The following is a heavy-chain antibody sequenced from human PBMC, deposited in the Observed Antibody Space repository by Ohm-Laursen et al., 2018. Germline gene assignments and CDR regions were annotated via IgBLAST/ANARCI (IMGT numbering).Heavy chain of an antibody. CDR3: ARDPTFHAFDI. CDR2: ISSSSSTI. V-gene: IGHV3-48*04. J-gene: IGHJ3*02. D-gene: IGHD2/OR15-2a*01. CDR1: GFTFSSYS. Sequence: SLRLSCAASGFTFSSYSMNWVRQAPGKGLEWVSYISSSSSTIYYADSAKGRFTISRDNAKNSLYLQINSLKGEDTAVYFCARDPTFHAFDIWGQGTMVTVSS.